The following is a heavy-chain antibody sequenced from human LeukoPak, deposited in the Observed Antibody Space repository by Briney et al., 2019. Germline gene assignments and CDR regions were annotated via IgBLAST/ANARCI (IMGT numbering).Heavy chain of an antibody. CDR1: GFSFAAYA. Sequence: GRSLRLACALAGFSFAAYAMQWGRHAAGEGLGWVSGIIWNVGSIGYADSVKGRFTISRDNAKNSMYLQMNSLGAEDMALYYCAKDIGDGYNQPIDYWGQGTLVTVST. CDR3: AKDIGDGYNQPIDY. CDR2: IIWNVGSI. V-gene: IGHV3-9*03. D-gene: IGHD5-24*01. J-gene: IGHJ4*02.